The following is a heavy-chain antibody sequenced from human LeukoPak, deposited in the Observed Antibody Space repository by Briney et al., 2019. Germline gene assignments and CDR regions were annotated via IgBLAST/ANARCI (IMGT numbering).Heavy chain of an antibody. D-gene: IGHD2-21*02. J-gene: IGHJ5*02. CDR2: SYHTGIT. CDR3: ARGGTDCGADCPNWFDP. V-gene: IGHV4-59*08. CDR1: GGSISSYY. Sequence: SETLSLTCTVSGGSISSYYWSWIRQPPGKGLEWIGTSYHTGITYYNPSLNSRVTVSLDTSKNQFSLQLTSVTAADSAVYYCARGGTDCGADCPNWFDPWGQGTLVTVSS.